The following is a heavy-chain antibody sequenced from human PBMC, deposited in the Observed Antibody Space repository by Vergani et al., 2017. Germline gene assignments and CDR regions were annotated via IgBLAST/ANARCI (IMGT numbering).Heavy chain of an antibody. D-gene: IGHD2-2*02. J-gene: IGHJ5*02. CDR1: GYTFTSYY. V-gene: IGHV1-46*01. CDR2: INPSGGST. CDR3: ARGCGSTSCYKRGEDWFDP. Sequence: QVQLVQSGAEVKKPGASVKVSCQASGYTFTSYYIHWVRQAPGQGLEGMGIINPSGGSTNYAQKFQGRVTMTRDTSTSTVFMELSSLRSEDTAVYYCARGCGSTSCYKRGEDWFDPWGQGTLVTVSS.